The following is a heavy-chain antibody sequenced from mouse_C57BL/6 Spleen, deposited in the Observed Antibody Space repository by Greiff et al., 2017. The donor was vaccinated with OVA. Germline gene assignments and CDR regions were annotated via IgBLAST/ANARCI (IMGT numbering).Heavy chain of an antibody. CDR3: AKEGIYDGYPFAY. J-gene: IGHJ3*01. Sequence: QVQLQQSGPGLVQPSQSLSITCTVSGFSLTSYGVHWVRQSPGKGLEWLGVIWRGGSTDYNAAFMSRLSITKDNSKSQVFFKMNSLQADDTAIYYCAKEGIYDGYPFAYWGQGTLVTVSA. V-gene: IGHV2-5*01. CDR2: IWRGGST. D-gene: IGHD2-3*01. CDR1: GFSLTSYG.